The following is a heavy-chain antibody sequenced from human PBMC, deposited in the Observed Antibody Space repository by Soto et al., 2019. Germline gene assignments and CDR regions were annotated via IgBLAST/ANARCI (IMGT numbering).Heavy chain of an antibody. CDR1: GFTFSNAW. V-gene: IGHV3-15*07. D-gene: IGHD2-2*01. CDR3: TTFIVVVPAAYVDV. J-gene: IGHJ6*02. Sequence: GGSLRLSCAASGFTFSNAWMNWVRQAPGKGLEWVGRIKSKTDGGTTDYAAPVKGRFTISRDDSKNTLYLQMNSLKTEDTAVYCCTTFIVVVPAAYVDVWGQGTTVTVS. CDR2: IKSKTDGGTT.